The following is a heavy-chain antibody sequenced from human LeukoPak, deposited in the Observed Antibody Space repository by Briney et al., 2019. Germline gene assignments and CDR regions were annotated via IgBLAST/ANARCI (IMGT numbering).Heavy chain of an antibody. D-gene: IGHD3-3*02. Sequence: SQSMSLTWAADGGSFSGYYWSWNRQPPGKGLEWNGEINHIGSTNYNPSLKSRVTISVDTSKNQFSLKLSSVTAADTAVYYCARGLSLRRLFYLDYWGQGTLVTVSS. CDR2: INHIGST. CDR3: ARGLSLRRLFYLDY. J-gene: IGHJ4*02. V-gene: IGHV4-34*01. CDR1: GGSFSGYY.